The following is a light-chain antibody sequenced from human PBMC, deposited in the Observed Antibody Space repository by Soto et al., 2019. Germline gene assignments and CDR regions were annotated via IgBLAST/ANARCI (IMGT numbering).Light chain of an antibody. CDR1: QSISIY. J-gene: IGKJ2*01. Sequence: DIQMTQSPSSLSASVGDRVTITCRASQSISIYLNWYQQKPGKAPKLLIYAASSLQSGVPSRFSGSGSGTEFTLTISSLQPEDFAIYYCQQSYSISYTFGQGTKLEIK. CDR2: AAS. CDR3: QQSYSISYT. V-gene: IGKV1-39*01.